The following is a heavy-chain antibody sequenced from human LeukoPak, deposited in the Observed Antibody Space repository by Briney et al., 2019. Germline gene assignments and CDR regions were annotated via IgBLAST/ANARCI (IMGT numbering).Heavy chain of an antibody. V-gene: IGHV1-8*01. CDR3: ARDQHYYDSNYYYYYGMDV. J-gene: IGHJ6*02. CDR2: NT. Sequence: NTGYAQKFQARVTMTRNTSISTAYMELSSLRSEDTAVYYCARDQHYYDSNYYYYYGMDVWGQGTTVTVSS. D-gene: IGHD3-22*01.